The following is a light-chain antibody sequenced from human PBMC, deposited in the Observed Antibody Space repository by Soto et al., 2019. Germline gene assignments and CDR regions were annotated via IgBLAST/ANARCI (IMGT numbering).Light chain of an antibody. J-gene: IGLJ1*01. CDR1: SSNIGAGYD. Sequence: QSVRTQPPSVSGAPGQRVTISCTGSSSNIGAGYDVHWYQQFPGTAPKLLIYGNSNRPSGVPDRFSGSKSGTSASLAITGLQAEDEADYYCQSYDSSLSGVFGSRTKVTVL. CDR3: QSYDSSLSGV. CDR2: GNS. V-gene: IGLV1-40*01.